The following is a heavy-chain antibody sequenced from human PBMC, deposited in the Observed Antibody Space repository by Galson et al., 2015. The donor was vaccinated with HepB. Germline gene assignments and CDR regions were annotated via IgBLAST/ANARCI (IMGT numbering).Heavy chain of an antibody. CDR1: GFTFSSYA. V-gene: IGHV3-23*01. J-gene: IGHJ3*02. CDR2: ISGSGGST. D-gene: IGHD1-26*01. CDR3: AFYLGGYSGSYQSWSRFNAFDI. Sequence: SLRLSCAASGFTFSSYAMSWVRQAPGKGLEWVSAISGSGGSTYYAASVKGRFTISRDNSKNTLYLQMNSLRAEDTAVYYCAFYLGGYSGSYQSWSRFNAFDIWGQGTMVTVSS.